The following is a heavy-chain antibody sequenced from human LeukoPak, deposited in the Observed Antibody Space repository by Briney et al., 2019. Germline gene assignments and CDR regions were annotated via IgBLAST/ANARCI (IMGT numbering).Heavy chain of an antibody. V-gene: IGHV1-69*04. CDR2: IIPIFGIA. Sequence: SVKLSCKASGGTFSSYAISWVRQAPGQGLEWMGRIIPIFGIANYAQKFQGRVTITADKSTSTAYMELSSLRSEDTAVYYCAREEAARPFDYWGQGTLVTVSS. J-gene: IGHJ4*02. D-gene: IGHD6-6*01. CDR1: GGTFSSYA. CDR3: AREEAARPFDY.